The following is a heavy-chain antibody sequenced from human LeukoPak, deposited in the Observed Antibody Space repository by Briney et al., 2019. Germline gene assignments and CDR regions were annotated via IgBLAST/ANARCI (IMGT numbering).Heavy chain of an antibody. D-gene: IGHD2-2*01. CDR3: AGWGSTSCYDY. CDR2: ISGSGGST. CDR1: GFTFSSYS. Sequence: GGSLRLSCAASGFTFSSYSFNWVRQAPGKGLEWVSAISGSGGSTYYADSVRGRFTISRDNSKNTLFLQMGSLRADDMAVYYCAGWGSTSCYDYWGQGTLVTVSS. J-gene: IGHJ4*02. V-gene: IGHV3-23*01.